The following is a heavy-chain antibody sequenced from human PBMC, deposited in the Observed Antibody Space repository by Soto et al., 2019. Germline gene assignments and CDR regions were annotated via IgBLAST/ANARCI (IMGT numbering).Heavy chain of an antibody. V-gene: IGHV4-34*01. CDR2: INHSGST. D-gene: IGHD3-3*01. CDR1: GGSFSGYY. CDR3: ARGTLLYYDFWSGSIGWFDP. Sequence: SETLSLTCAVYGGSFSGYYWSWIRQPPGKGLEWIGEINHSGSTNYNPSLKSRVTISVDTSKNQFSLKLSSVTAADTDVYYCARGTLLYYDFWSGSIGWFDPWGQGTLVTVS. J-gene: IGHJ5*02.